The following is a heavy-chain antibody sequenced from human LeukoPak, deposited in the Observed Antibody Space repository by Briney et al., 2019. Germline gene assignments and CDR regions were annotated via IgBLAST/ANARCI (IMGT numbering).Heavy chain of an antibody. CDR3: TRQLNRGVIPPFDP. D-gene: IGHD3-10*01. Sequence: GGSLRLSCAASGFTFSGSAMHWVRQASGKGLEWVGRIRSKANSYATAYAASVKGRFTISRDDSKNTAYLQMNSLKTEDTAVYYCTRQLNRGVIPPFDPWGQETLVPVPS. J-gene: IGHJ5*02. CDR1: GFTFSGSA. CDR2: IRSKANSYAT. V-gene: IGHV3-73*01.